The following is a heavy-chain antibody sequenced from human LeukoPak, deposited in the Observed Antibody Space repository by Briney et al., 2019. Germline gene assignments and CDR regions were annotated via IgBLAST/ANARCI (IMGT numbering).Heavy chain of an antibody. V-gene: IGHV1-2*02. D-gene: IGHD3-10*01. Sequence: ASVKVSCKASGYIFTAYYMHWVRQAPGQGLEWMGWIDPNSSATNYAQRFQGRVTMTRDTSITAAYMELSRLTPDDTAVYYCARPYNSGPVFYYMAVWGKGTTVTVSS. CDR3: ARPYNSGPVFYYMAV. CDR2: IDPNSSAT. J-gene: IGHJ6*03. CDR1: GYIFTAYY.